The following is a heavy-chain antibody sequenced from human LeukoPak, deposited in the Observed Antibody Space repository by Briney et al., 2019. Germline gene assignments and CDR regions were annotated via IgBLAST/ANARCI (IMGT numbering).Heavy chain of an antibody. CDR2: ISTSSSYI. V-gene: IGHV3-21*01. CDR3: AREEGGKLGIDYYFDY. Sequence: GGSLRLSCAASGFTFNRYSMNWVRQAPGKGLAWVSSISTSSSYIYYADSVKGRFTISRDNARNSLYLQMNSLRAEDTAVYYCAREEGGKLGIDYYFDYWGQGTLVTVSS. J-gene: IGHJ4*02. D-gene: IGHD7-27*01. CDR1: GFTFNRYS.